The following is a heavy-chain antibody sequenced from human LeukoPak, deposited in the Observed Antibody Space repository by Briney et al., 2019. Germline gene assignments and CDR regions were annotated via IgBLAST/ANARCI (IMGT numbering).Heavy chain of an antibody. CDR1: GLTFSNYE. V-gene: IGHV3-48*03. J-gene: IGHJ3*02. D-gene: IGHD5-18*01. CDR2: ISSSGSVI. CDR3: ARETDTAMVSDAFDI. Sequence: PGGSLRLSCVASGLTFSNYEMNWVRQAPVKGLEWVSYISSSGSVIYYADSVKGRFTISRDNAKNSLFLQMNSLRAEDTAVYYCARETDTAMVSDAFDIWGQGTMVSVSS.